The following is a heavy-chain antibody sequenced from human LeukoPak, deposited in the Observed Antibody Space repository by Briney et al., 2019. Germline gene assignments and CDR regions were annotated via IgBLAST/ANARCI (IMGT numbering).Heavy chain of an antibody. CDR3: ARDREAAAGTYWFDP. D-gene: IGHD6-13*01. J-gene: IGHJ5*02. V-gene: IGHV3-20*01. CDR2: INWNGGGT. CDR1: GFTFSSYS. Sequence: GGSLRLSCAASGFTFSSYSMNWVRQAPGKGLEWVSGINWNGGGTGYADSVKGRFTISRDNAKNSLYLQMNSLRAEDTALYHCARDREAAAGTYWFDPWGQGTLVTVSS.